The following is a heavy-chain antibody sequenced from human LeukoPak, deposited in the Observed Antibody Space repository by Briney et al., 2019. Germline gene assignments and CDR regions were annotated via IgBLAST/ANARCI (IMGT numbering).Heavy chain of an antibody. J-gene: IGHJ6*04. Sequence: PSHTLSLTCTASGGSISSGGYYWSWIRQHPGKGLEWIGYIYYSGSTYYNPSLKSRVTISVDTSKNQFSLKLSSVTAADTAVYYCARVPIVVVPAAIGVVYYYYGMDVWGKGTTVTVSS. CDR1: GGSISSGGYY. CDR2: IYYSGST. CDR3: ARVPIVVVPAAIGVVYYYYGMDV. V-gene: IGHV4-31*03. D-gene: IGHD2-2*01.